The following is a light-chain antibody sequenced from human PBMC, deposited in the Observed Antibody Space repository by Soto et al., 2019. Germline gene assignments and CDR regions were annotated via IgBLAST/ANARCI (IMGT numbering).Light chain of an antibody. Sequence: DIQMPQSPTTLSASVVDRVTLPCRASHSLIKWLAWYQQKPGKAPKLLIYEASTLQSGVPSRFSGSGFGTEFTLTIRSLQPDDLGTYYCQQYNTFLTCGGGTKVDIK. CDR2: EAS. J-gene: IGKJ4*01. V-gene: IGKV1-5*03. CDR1: HSLIKW. CDR3: QQYNTFLT.